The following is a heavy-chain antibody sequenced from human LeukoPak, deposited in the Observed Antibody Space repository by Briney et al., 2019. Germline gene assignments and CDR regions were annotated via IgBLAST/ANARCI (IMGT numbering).Heavy chain of an antibody. D-gene: IGHD6-19*01. Sequence: PGGSLRLSCAASGFTFSSYSMNWVRQAPGKGLEWVSYISSSSSTIYYADSVKGRFTISRGNAKNSLYLQMNSLRAEDTAVYYCARWLAGYLDYWGQGTLVTVSS. J-gene: IGHJ4*02. CDR1: GFTFSSYS. V-gene: IGHV3-48*01. CDR2: ISSSSSTI. CDR3: ARWLAGYLDY.